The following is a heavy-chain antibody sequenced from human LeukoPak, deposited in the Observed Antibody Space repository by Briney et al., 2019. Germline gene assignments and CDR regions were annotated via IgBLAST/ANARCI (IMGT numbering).Heavy chain of an antibody. V-gene: IGHV3-23*01. CDR3: AKDISEARDYFDY. J-gene: IGHJ4*02. CDR1: GFTFSSYA. CDR2: IRGNGGST. Sequence: GGTLRLSCAASGFTFSSYAMSWVRQAPGKGLEWVSAIRGNGGSTYYTDSVKGRFTISRVNSKNTMSLQMNSLSAEDTAVYYCAKDISEARDYFDYWGQGTLVTVSS.